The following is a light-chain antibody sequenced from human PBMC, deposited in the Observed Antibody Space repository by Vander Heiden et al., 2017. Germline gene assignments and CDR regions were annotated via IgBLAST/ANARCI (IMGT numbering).Light chain of an antibody. CDR3: MQALQTPLT. CDR2: LGS. J-gene: IGKJ4*01. V-gene: IGKV2-28*01. CDR1: QRLLYSNGYDY. Sequence: DIVMTQSPLSLHVTHGEPASISCRSSQRLLYSNGYDYLDWYLQKPGQPPQLLIYLGSNRASGVPDRFSGSGSGTDFTLKISRVEAEDVGVYYCMQALQTPLTFGGGTKVDIK.